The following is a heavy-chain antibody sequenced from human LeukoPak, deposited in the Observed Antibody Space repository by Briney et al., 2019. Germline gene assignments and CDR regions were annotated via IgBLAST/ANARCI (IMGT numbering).Heavy chain of an antibody. J-gene: IGHJ4*02. CDR3: ARRRGDFWSNFYAFDS. CDR1: GGSINNYY. Sequence: SETLSLTCTVSGGSINNYYWSWIRQPPGKGLEWIGYIYYSGSTNYNPSLKSRVTISLDTSKNQFSLKLSSVTAADTAVYYCARRRGDFWSNFYAFDSWGQGTLVTVTS. V-gene: IGHV4-59*08. D-gene: IGHD3-3*01. CDR2: IYYSGST.